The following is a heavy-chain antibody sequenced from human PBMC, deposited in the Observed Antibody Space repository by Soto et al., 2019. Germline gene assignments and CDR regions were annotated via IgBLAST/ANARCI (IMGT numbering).Heavy chain of an antibody. J-gene: IGHJ4*02. CDR3: AKPAGIAVAGPVDY. CDR1: GFTFSSYA. CDR2: ISGSGGST. D-gene: IGHD6-19*01. Sequence: GGSLRLSCAASGFTFSSYAMSWVRQAPGKGLEWVSAISGSGGSTYYADSVKGRFTIARDNSKNTLYLQMNSLRAEDTAVYYCAKPAGIAVAGPVDYWGQGTLVTVSS. V-gene: IGHV3-23*01.